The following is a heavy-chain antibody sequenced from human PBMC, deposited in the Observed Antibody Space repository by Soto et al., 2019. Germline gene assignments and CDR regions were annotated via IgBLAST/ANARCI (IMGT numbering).Heavy chain of an antibody. CDR1: GFTFSSYS. CDR2: ISSSSSYI. Sequence: EVQLAESGGGLVKPGGSLRLSCAASGFTFSSYSMNWVRQAPGKGLEWVSSISSSSSYIYYADSVKGRFTISRDNAKNSLYLQMNSLRAEDTAVYYCARDTDYDILTGYYRGGYYYYYGMDVWGQGTTVTVSS. D-gene: IGHD3-9*01. J-gene: IGHJ6*02. CDR3: ARDTDYDILTGYYRGGYYYYYGMDV. V-gene: IGHV3-21*01.